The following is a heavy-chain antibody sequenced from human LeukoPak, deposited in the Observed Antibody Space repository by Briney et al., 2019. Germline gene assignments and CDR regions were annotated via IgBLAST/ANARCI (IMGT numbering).Heavy chain of an antibody. CDR1: GYTFTGYY. Sequence: GASVKVSCKASGYTFTGYYIHWVRQAPGQGLEWMGWINPNSGGTNYAQKFQGRVTMTRDTSISTAYMELSRLRSDDTAVYYCANPNTRSSDAFDIWGQGTIVTVSS. CDR2: INPNSGGT. CDR3: ANPNTRSSDAFDI. J-gene: IGHJ3*02. V-gene: IGHV1-2*02.